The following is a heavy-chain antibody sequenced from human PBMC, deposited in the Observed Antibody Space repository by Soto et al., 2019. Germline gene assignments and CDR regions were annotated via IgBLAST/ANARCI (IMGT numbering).Heavy chain of an antibody. CDR1: DGYIISGGYS. Sequence: TCAVADGYIISGGYSWSWIKQPPGKGLEWIVYIYHSGSTYYNPSLKSRVTISVDRSKNQFSLKLSSVTAADTAVYYCAGSDKPGSNWFDPWGQGTLVTVSS. V-gene: IGHV4-30-2*01. CDR3: AGSDKPGSNWFDP. J-gene: IGHJ5*02. D-gene: IGHD1-1*01. CDR2: IYHSGST.